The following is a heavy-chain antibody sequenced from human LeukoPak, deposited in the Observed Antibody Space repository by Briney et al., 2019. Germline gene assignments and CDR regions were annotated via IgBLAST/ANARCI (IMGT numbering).Heavy chain of an antibody. V-gene: IGHV3-43D*03. CDR3: AKADVSDGSGPADY. J-gene: IGHJ4*02. CDR2: ISWDGGST. Sequence: RSGGSLRLSCAASGFTFDDYAMHWVRQAPGKGLEWVSLISWDGGSTYYADYVKGRFTISRDNSKNSLYLQMNSLRAEDTALYYCAKADVSDGSGPADYWGQGTLVTVSS. D-gene: IGHD3-10*01. CDR1: GFTFDDYA.